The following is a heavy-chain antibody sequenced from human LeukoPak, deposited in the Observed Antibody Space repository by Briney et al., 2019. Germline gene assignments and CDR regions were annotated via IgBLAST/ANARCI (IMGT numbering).Heavy chain of an antibody. V-gene: IGHV3-23*01. CDR3: AKGYSGSYRSYFDY. D-gene: IGHD1-26*01. CDR1: GFTFTTYA. Sequence: GGSLRLSCAASGFTFTTYAMSWVRQAPGKGLEWVSTVGGNGGSTYYADSVKGRFTISRDNPKNTLYLQMNTLRAEDTAVYYCAKGYSGSYRSYFDYWGQGSLVTVSS. CDR2: VGGNGGST. J-gene: IGHJ4*02.